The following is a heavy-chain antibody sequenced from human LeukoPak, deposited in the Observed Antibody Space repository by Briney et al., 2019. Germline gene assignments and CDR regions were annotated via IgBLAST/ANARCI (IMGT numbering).Heavy chain of an antibody. CDR2: IYYSGST. CDR1: GGSISSYY. CDR3: ARGPYCSGGSCYFSIYYYYYMDV. Sequence: PSETLSLTCTVSGGSISSYYWSWIRQPPGKGLEWIGYIYYSGSTNYNPSLKSRVTISVDTSKNQFSLKLSSVTAADTAVCYCARGPYCSGGSCYFSIYYYYYMDVWGKGTTVTVSS. V-gene: IGHV4-59*01. D-gene: IGHD2-15*01. J-gene: IGHJ6*03.